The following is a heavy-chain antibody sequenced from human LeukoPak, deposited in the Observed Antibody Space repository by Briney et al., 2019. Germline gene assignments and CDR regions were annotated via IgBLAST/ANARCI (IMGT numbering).Heavy chain of an antibody. V-gene: IGHV4-34*01. CDR2: INHSGST. D-gene: IGHD4-17*01. CDR3: ARGSDYGVPYQPGTVLDY. CDR1: GGSFSGYY. J-gene: IGHJ4*02. Sequence: PSETLSLTCAVYGGSFSGYYWSWIRQPPGKGLEWIGEINHSGSTNYNPSLKSRVTISVDTSKNQFSLKLSSVTAADTAVYYCARGSDYGVPYQPGTVLDYWGQGTLVTVSS.